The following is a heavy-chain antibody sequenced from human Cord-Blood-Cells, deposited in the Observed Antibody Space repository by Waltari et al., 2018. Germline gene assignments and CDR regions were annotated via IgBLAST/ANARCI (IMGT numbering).Heavy chain of an antibody. CDR1: GFPFSRYA. D-gene: IGHD1-20*01. Sequence: QVLLVESGGGVVQRWSALRLPCEASGFPFSRYALPWVRQAPGKGLEWVAVISYDGSNKYYADSVKGRFTISRDNSKNTLYLQMNSLRAEDTAVYYCANMYNWNYFDYWGQGTLVTVSS. CDR2: ISYDGSNK. V-gene: IGHV3-30-3*01. CDR3: ANMYNWNYFDY. J-gene: IGHJ4*02.